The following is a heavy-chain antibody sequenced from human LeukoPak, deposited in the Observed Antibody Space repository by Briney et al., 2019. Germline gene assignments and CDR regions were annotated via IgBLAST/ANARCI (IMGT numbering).Heavy chain of an antibody. Sequence: GGSLRLSCAASGFTFSSYAMSWVRQAPGKGLEWVSAISGSGGSTYYADSVKGRFTISRDNYKNTLYLQMNSLRAEDTAVYYCARGSGSSSWPMGLYYYYGMDVWGQGTTVTVSS. V-gene: IGHV3-23*01. CDR3: ARGSGSSSWPMGLYYYYGMDV. D-gene: IGHD6-13*01. J-gene: IGHJ6*02. CDR2: ISGSGGST. CDR1: GFTFSSYA.